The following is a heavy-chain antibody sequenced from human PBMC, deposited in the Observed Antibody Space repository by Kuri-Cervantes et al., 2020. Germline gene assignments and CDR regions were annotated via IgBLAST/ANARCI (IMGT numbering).Heavy chain of an antibody. CDR3: AKADSGRGGEAD. J-gene: IGHJ4*02. CDR1: GFTFSVYA. D-gene: IGHD3-10*01. CDR2: ISYDGSKK. Sequence: GGSLRLSCAASGFTFSVYAMHWVRQAPGKGLEWVAIISYDGSKKYYADSVKGRFTISRDNAKNSLYLQMNSLRAEDTAVYYCAKADSGRGGEADWGQGTLVTVSS. V-gene: IGHV3-30*04.